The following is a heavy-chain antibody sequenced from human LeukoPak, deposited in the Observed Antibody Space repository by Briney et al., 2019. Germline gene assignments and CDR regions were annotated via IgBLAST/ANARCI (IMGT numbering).Heavy chain of an antibody. CDR1: GFTFSSYG. D-gene: IGHD6-19*01. Sequence: GGSLRLSCAASGFTFSSYGMSWVRQAPGKGLEWVSSISSSSSYIYYADSVKGRFTISRDNAKNSLYLQMNSLRAEDTAVYYCARHRGAVADWGQGTLVTVSS. V-gene: IGHV3-21*01. CDR3: ARHRGAVAD. J-gene: IGHJ4*02. CDR2: ISSSSSYI.